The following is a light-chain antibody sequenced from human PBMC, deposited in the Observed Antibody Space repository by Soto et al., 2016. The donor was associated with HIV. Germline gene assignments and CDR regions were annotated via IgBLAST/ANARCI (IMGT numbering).Light chain of an antibody. J-gene: IGKJ1*01. CDR3: QQYYNTPPWT. CDR1: QGIANF. CDR2: ETS. Sequence: DIQMIQSPSSLSASVGDRVTITCRASQGIANFIAWHQQKLGKAPKLLLYETSKLASGVPSRFSGSGSGTDFTLTISSLQPEDFATYYCQQYYNTPPWTFGQGTNGGDQT. V-gene: IGKV1-NL1*01.